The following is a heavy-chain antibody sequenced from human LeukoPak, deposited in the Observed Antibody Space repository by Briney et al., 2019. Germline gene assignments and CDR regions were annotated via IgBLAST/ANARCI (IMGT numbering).Heavy chain of an antibody. D-gene: IGHD1-26*01. CDR2: INHSGST. CDR1: GGSFSGYY. CDR3: ARVWGATLYYFDY. J-gene: IGHJ4*02. Sequence: SETLSLTCAVYGGSFSGYYWSWIRQPPGKGLEWIGEINHSGSTNYNPSLKSRVTISVDTSKNQFSLKLSSVTAADTAVYYCARVWGATLYYFDYWGQGTLVTVPS. V-gene: IGHV4-34*01.